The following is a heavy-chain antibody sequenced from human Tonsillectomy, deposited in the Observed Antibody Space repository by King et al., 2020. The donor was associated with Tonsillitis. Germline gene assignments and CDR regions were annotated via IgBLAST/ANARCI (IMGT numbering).Heavy chain of an antibody. V-gene: IGHV3-30-3*01. D-gene: IGHD2-2*01. Sequence: VQLVESGGGVVQPGRSLRLSCAASGFTFSSYAMHWVRQAPGKGLEWGAVISYDGSNKYYADSVKGRFTISSDTSKNTLYLQMNSLRAEDTAVYYCARDGMVPAAMGSYYYGMDVWGQGTTVTVSS. J-gene: IGHJ6*02. CDR3: ARDGMVPAAMGSYYYGMDV. CDR2: ISYDGSNK. CDR1: GFTFSSYA.